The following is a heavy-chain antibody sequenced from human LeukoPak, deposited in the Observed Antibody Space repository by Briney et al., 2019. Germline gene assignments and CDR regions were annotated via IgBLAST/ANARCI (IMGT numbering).Heavy chain of an antibody. J-gene: IGHJ4*02. D-gene: IGHD1-26*01. CDR2: IYTSGST. V-gene: IGHV4-4*07. Sequence: PSETLSLTCTGSGCSISSYYWSWIRQPAGKGLEWIGRIYTSGSTNYNPSLKSRVTMSVDTSKNQFSLELSSVTAADTAVYYCARVIYRYSGSYSPYYFDYWGQGTLVTVSS. CDR3: ARVIYRYSGSYSPYYFDY. CDR1: GCSISSYY.